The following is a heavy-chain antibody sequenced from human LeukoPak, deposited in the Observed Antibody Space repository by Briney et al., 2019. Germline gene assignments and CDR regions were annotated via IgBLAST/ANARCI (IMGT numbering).Heavy chain of an antibody. CDR2: TFYRSQWYT. CDR3: ARDLAGATSYYYYMDV. J-gene: IGHJ6*03. Sequence: SQTLSLTCAISGDIVSSNTAAWNWLRQSPSRGLEWLGRTFYRSQWYTDYAEFVQSRIAVNADTSKNQFSLQLNSVTPEDTAVYYCARDLAGATSYYYYMDVWGRGTTVTISS. D-gene: IGHD1-1*01. CDR1: GDIVSSNTAA. V-gene: IGHV6-1*01.